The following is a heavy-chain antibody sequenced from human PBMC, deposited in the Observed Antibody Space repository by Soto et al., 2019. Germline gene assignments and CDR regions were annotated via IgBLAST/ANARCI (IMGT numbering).Heavy chain of an antibody. Sequence: SETLSLTCTVAGGSISSSSYYWAWIGQPPGKGLDWIGSGYYGGSTYDNPSLMSRVTISAETSKRRIFLDLTSVTAADTAIYYCGRHRRETGTYAQPLDAWGQGTLVTVSS. CDR1: GGSISSSSYY. V-gene: IGHV4-39*01. CDR2: GYYGGST. J-gene: IGHJ5*01. D-gene: IGHD1-1*01. CDR3: GRHRRETGTYAQPLDA.